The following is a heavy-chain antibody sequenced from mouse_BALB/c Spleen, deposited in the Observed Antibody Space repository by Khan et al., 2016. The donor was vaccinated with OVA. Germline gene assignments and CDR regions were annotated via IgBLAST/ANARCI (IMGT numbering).Heavy chain of an antibody. CDR1: GYSFTGYF. J-gene: IGHJ2*01. Sequence: PLPPSGPELVKPGASVKISCKASGYSFTGYFMNWVMQSHGKSLEWIGRINPHIGETFYNQKFKGKATLTVDESSSTAHMELRSLASEDSAGYYCERIYGSDFDYWGQGTTLTVSS. CDR2: INPHIGET. CDR3: ERIYGSDFDY. D-gene: IGHD1-1*01. V-gene: IGHV1-20*02.